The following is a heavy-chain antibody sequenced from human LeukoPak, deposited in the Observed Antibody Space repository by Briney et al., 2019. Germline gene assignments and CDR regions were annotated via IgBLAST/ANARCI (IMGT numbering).Heavy chain of an antibody. CDR1: GGSISRGGYS. V-gene: IGHV4-30-2*01. Sequence: TLSLTCAVSGGSISRGGYSWSWIRQPRGKGLEWIGYIYHSGSTYYHPSLKSRVTISVDRSKNQFSLKLSSVTAADTAVYYCARAINDYVWGSYRSGAFDIWGQGTMVTVSS. J-gene: IGHJ3*02. D-gene: IGHD3-16*02. CDR2: IYHSGST. CDR3: ARAINDYVWGSYRSGAFDI.